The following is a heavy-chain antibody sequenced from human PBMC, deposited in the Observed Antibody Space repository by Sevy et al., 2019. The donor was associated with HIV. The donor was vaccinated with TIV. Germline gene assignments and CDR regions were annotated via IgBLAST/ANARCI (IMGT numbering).Heavy chain of an antibody. CDR1: GYSFTSYW. Sequence: GESLKISCKGSGYSFTSYWIGWVRQMPWKGLEWMGIIYPGDSDTRYSPSFQGQVTISADKSISTAYLQWSSLKASDTAMYYCATALYCSGGSCYSLTAFDIWGQGTMVTVSS. V-gene: IGHV5-51*01. J-gene: IGHJ3*02. D-gene: IGHD2-15*01. CDR2: IYPGDSDT. CDR3: ATALYCSGGSCYSLTAFDI.